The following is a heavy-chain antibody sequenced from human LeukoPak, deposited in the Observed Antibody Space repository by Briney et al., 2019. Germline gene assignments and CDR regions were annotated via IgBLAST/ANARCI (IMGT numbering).Heavy chain of an antibody. CDR2: ISGSGGTT. CDR1: GFTFSTYA. Sequence: GGSLRLSCAASGFTFSTYAMSWVRQAPSKGLEWVSAISGSGGTTYYADSVKGRFTISRDNSKNTLYLQMNSLRAEDTAVYYCAKGASSSWYEDWFDPWGQGTLVTVSS. J-gene: IGHJ5*02. D-gene: IGHD6-13*01. V-gene: IGHV3-23*01. CDR3: AKGASSSWYEDWFDP.